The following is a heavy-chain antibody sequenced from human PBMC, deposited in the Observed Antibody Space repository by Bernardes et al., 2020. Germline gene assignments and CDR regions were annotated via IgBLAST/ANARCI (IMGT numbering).Heavy chain of an antibody. Sequence: ASVKVSCKASGNTFTGYYMHWVRQAPGQGLEWMGRINPNSGGTNYAQKFQGRVTMTRDTSISTAYMELSRLRSDDTAVYYCARDPADDAFDIWGQGTMVTVSS. CDR2: INPNSGGT. V-gene: IGHV1-2*06. CDR1: GNTFTGYY. J-gene: IGHJ3*02. CDR3: ARDPADDAFDI.